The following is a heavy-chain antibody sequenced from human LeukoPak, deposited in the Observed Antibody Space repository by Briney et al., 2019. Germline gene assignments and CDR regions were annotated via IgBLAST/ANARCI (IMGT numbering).Heavy chain of an antibody. Sequence: GGSLRLSCAASGFTFDDYAMHWVRQAPGKGLEWVSGISWNSGSIGYADSVKGRFTISRDNAKNSLYLQMNSLRAEDTALYYCAKASGSYPFDYWGQGTLVTVSS. J-gene: IGHJ4*02. V-gene: IGHV3-9*01. D-gene: IGHD1-26*01. CDR1: GFTFDDYA. CDR3: AKASGSYPFDY. CDR2: ISWNSGSI.